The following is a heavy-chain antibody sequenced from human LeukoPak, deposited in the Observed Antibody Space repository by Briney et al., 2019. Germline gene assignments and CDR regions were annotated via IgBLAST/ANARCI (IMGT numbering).Heavy chain of an antibody. CDR2: IYYSGST. CDR1: GGSISTYY. J-gene: IGHJ3*02. V-gene: IGHV4-59*08. CDR3: ARHWGIAAVAGHDAFDI. Sequence: SETLSLTCTVSGGSISTYYWSWIRQPPGKGLEWIGYIYYSGSTNYNPSLKSRVTISVDTSKNQFSLKLSSVTAADTAVYYCARHWGIAAVAGHDAFDIWGQGTMVTVSS. D-gene: IGHD6-19*01.